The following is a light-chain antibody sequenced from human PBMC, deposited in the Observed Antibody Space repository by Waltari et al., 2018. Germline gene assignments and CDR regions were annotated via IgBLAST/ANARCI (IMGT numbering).Light chain of an antibody. V-gene: IGLV2-14*03. Sequence: QSALTQPASVSGSLGQSITISCTGTSSDVGGYNFVSWYQQHPGKATKLMIYDVSERPSGISNRFSGSKSGSTASLTISGLQAEDEADYYCSSYTSSSTLVVFGGGTKLTVL. CDR3: SSYTSSSTLVV. CDR1: SSDVGGYNF. J-gene: IGLJ2*01. CDR2: DVS.